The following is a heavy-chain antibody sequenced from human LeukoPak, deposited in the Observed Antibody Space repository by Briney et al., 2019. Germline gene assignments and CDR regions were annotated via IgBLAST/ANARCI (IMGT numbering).Heavy chain of an antibody. J-gene: IGHJ4*02. CDR2: ISYDGSNK. V-gene: IGHV3-30*18. D-gene: IGHD4-17*01. CDR3: AKGAYDFDY. Sequence: GGSLRLSCAASGFTFSSYGMHRVRQAPGKGLEWVAVISYDGSNKYYADSVKGRFTISRDNSKNTLYLQMNSLRAEDTAVYYCAKGAYDFDYWGQGTLVTVSS. CDR1: GFTFSSYG.